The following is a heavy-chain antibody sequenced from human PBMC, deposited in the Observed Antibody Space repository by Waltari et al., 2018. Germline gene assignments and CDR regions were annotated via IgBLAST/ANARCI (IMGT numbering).Heavy chain of an antibody. CDR3: ARGGSRWPVAQDY. Sequence: QVQLVESGGGLVKPGGSLRLSCAASGFSFSDHYMNWIRQAPGKGLEWVSYISYSGRTVYKEDSVRGRFTISRDNAKNSLYLQINSLRAEDTAVYYCARGGSRWPVAQDYWGQGTLVTVSS. V-gene: IGHV3-11*04. CDR2: ISYSGRTV. D-gene: IGHD6-13*01. CDR1: GFSFSDHY. J-gene: IGHJ4*02.